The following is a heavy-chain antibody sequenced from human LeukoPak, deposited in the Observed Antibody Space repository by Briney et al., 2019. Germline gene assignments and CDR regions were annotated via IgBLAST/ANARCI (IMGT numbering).Heavy chain of an antibody. J-gene: IGHJ3*02. V-gene: IGHV3-30-3*01. CDR1: GFTFSSYA. CDR3: ARVRSVGGNPHAFNI. D-gene: IGHD4-23*01. Sequence: PGGSLRLSCAASGFTFSSYAMHWVRQAPGKGLEWVAVISYDGSNKYYADSVKGRFTISRDNSKNTLYLQMNSLRAEDTALYYCARVRSVGGNPHAFNIWGQGTMVTVSS. CDR2: ISYDGSNK.